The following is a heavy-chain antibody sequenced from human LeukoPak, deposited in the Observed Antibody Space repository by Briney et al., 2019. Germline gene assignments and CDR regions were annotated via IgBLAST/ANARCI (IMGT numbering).Heavy chain of an antibody. CDR2: ISYDGSIK. Sequence: GGSLRLSRAASGFTFTNYAIHWVRQAPGKGLEWVALISYDGSIKYYADSVKGRFTISRDNSKNTLYLQMNSLRAEDTAVYYCARDRGYCSGGSCPPDYWGQGTLVTVSS. J-gene: IGHJ4*02. CDR3: ARDRGYCSGGSCPPDY. V-gene: IGHV3-30-3*01. D-gene: IGHD2-15*01. CDR1: GFTFTNYA.